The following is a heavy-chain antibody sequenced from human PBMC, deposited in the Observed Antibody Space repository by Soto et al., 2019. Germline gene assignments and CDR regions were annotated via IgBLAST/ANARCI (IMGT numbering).Heavy chain of an antibody. Sequence: QVQLVESGGGVVQPGRSLRLSCAASGFTYSSYGMHWVRQAPGKGLEWVAVISYDGSNKYYADSVKGRFTISRDNSKNTLYLQMDSLRAEDTGVYYCAKVRDLGLWFGVLVDYWGQGTLVTVSS. D-gene: IGHD3-10*01. CDR2: ISYDGSNK. J-gene: IGHJ4*02. CDR3: AKVRDLGLWFGVLVDY. CDR1: GFTYSSYG. V-gene: IGHV3-30*18.